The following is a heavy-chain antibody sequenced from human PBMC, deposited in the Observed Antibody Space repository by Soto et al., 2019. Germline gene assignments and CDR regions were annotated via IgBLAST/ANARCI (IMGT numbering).Heavy chain of an antibody. CDR3: ARMRSAWSASHYFSLDV. V-gene: IGHV3-30*03. J-gene: IGHJ6*02. D-gene: IGHD1-26*01. Sequence: QVQLVESGGGVVQPGRSLRLSCAASGFTFNSYGMHWVRQGPGNGLEWVAFISYDSTKTYYADSVKGRFPISRHNSHSALYVQMNSLTGEDTAVYYCARMRSAWSASHYFSLDVWGQGTTVTVSS. CDR1: GFTFNSYG. CDR2: ISYDSTKT.